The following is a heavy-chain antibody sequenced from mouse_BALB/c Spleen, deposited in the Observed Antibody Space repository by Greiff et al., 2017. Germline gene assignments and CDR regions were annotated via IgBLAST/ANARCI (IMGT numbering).Heavy chain of an antibody. V-gene: IGHV2-2*02. CDR1: GFSLTSYG. CDR3: SSIFYYAMDY. CDR2: IWSGGST. J-gene: IGHJ4*01. Sequence: VQLQQSGPGLVQPSQSLSITCTVSGFSLTSYGVHWVRQSPGKGLEWLGVIWSGGSTDYNAAFIYRLSISKDNSKSHVCFKMNSLQANDTAVYYCSSIFYYAMDYGGQGTSVTVSS.